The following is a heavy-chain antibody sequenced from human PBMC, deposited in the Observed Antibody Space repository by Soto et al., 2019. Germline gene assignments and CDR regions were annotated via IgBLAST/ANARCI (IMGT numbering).Heavy chain of an antibody. J-gene: IGHJ4*02. V-gene: IGHV3-30*18. Sequence: GSLRLSCAASGFTFRNYGMHWVRQAPGKGLEWVAVISHDGSDKYYADSMKGRFIISRDNSENTLFLNMNSLKPEDTAVYYCAKENQHLVHDYWGQGTLVTVSS. D-gene: IGHD6-13*01. CDR3: AKENQHLVHDY. CDR1: GFTFRNYG. CDR2: ISHDGSDK.